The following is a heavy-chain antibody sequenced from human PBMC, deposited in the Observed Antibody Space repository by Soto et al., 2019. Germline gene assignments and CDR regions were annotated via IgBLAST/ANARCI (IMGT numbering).Heavy chain of an antibody. CDR3: AIDQDDYSNYWYFDL. CDR1: GGTFSSYA. J-gene: IGHJ2*01. CDR2: IIPIFGTA. D-gene: IGHD4-4*01. V-gene: IGHV1-69*01. Sequence: QVQLVQSGAEVKKPGSSVKVSCKASGGTFSSYAISWVRQAPGQGLEWMGGIIPIFGTANYAQKFQGRVTINADESTITAYMELSRLRSEDTAVYYCAIDQDDYSNYWYFDLWGRGTLLTVSS.